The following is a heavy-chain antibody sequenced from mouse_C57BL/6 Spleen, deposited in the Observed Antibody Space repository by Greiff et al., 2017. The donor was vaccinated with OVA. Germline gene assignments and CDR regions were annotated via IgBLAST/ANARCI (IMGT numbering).Heavy chain of an antibody. CDR2: IDPSDSYT. CDR1: GYTFTSYW. J-gene: IGHJ4*01. D-gene: IGHD2-4*01. V-gene: IGHV1-69*01. Sequence: QVQLQQPGAELVKPGASVKLSCKASGYTFTSYWMHWVKQRPGQGLEWIGEIDPSDSYTNYNQKFKGKSTLTVDKSSSTAYMQLSSLTSEDSAVYYCARLRRGAYAMDYWGQGTSVTVSS. CDR3: ARLRRGAYAMDY.